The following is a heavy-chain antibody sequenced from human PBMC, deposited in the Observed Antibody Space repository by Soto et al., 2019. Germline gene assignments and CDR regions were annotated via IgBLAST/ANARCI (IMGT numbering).Heavy chain of an antibody. D-gene: IGHD5-18*01. Sequence: GGSLRLSCAASGFTFSSYAMSWVRQAPGKGLEWVSAISGSGGSTYYADSVKGRFTISRDNSKNTLYLQMNSLRAEDTAVYYCARRLPIAQHHERALDYWGQGTLVTVSS. V-gene: IGHV3-23*01. J-gene: IGHJ4*02. CDR3: ARRLPIAQHHERALDY. CDR1: GFTFSSYA. CDR2: ISGSGGST.